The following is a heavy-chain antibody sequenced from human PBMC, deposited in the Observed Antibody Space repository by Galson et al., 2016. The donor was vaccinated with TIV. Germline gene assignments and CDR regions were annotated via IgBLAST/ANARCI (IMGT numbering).Heavy chain of an antibody. CDR3: ARDRVVDATYYYYYYGMDV. CDR1: GLSVSINY. V-gene: IGHV3-66*02. Sequence: SLRLSCTASGLSVSINYMNWVRQAPGKGLEWVSLISDGGNKCYPDSVKGRFTISRDNSKNTLYLQMNSLRVEDTAVYYCARDRVVDATYYYYYYGMDVWGQGTAVTVSS. D-gene: IGHD2-15*01. CDR2: ISDGGNK. J-gene: IGHJ6*02.